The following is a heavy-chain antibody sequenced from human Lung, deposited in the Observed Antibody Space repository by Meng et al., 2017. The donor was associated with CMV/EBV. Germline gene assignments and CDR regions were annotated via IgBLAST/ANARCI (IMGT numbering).Heavy chain of an antibody. J-gene: IGHJ4*02. D-gene: IGHD3-22*01. CDR2: IYHSGST. CDR3: ARVTIVVAQYYFDY. V-gene: IGHV4-4*02. CDR1: GGSISSSNW. Sequence: TXSLTXXVSGGSISSSNWWSWVRQPPGKGLEWIGEIYHSGSTNYNPSLKSRVTISVDKSKNQFSLKLSSVTAADTAVYYCARVTIVVAQYYFDYWGQGTLVTVSS.